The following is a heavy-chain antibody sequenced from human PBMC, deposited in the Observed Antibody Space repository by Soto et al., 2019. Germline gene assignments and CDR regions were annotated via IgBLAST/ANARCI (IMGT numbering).Heavy chain of an antibody. V-gene: IGHV3-48*01. Sequence: PGGALRLSCAASVFTVRSYTMNWVRQAPGKGLEWVSYISLSGSDMYYAGSVKGRFTISRDNAKNSLSLQMNSLRAEDTAVYYCVRDHIWSFDYWGQGTPVTVS. J-gene: IGHJ4*02. CDR2: ISLSGSDM. D-gene: IGHD3-10*01. CDR1: VFTVRSYT. CDR3: VRDHIWSFDY.